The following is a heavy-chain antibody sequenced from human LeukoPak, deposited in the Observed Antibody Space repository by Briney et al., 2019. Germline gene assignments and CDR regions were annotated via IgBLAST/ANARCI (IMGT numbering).Heavy chain of an antibody. CDR3: AKGIFGVVTHFDY. D-gene: IGHD3-3*01. CDR1: GFTFSNYA. J-gene: IGHJ4*02. CDR2: VSAAGTNK. V-gene: IGHV3-30*04. Sequence: GGSLRLSCAASGFTFSNYAMHWVRQAPGKGLEWVAVVSAAGTNKYYVDSVKGRFTISRDNSKNTLYLQMNSLRAEDTAVYYCAKGIFGVVTHFDYWGQGTLVTVSS.